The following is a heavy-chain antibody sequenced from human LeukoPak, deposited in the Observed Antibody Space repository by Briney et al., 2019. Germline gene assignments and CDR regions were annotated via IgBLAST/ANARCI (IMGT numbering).Heavy chain of an antibody. D-gene: IGHD1-26*01. CDR2: IYHSGST. V-gene: IGHV4-4*02. CDR1: GVSISSSNW. CDR3: ARRRRLMGATAWFDP. J-gene: IGHJ5*02. Sequence: SETLSLTCAVSGVSISSSNWWSWVRQPPGKGLEWIGEIYHSGSTNHNPSLKSRVTISVDTSKNQFSLKLSSVTAADTAVYYCARRRRLMGATAWFDPWGQGTLVTVSS.